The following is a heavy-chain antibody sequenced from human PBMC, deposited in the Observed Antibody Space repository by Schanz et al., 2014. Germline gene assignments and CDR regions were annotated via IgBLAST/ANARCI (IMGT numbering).Heavy chain of an antibody. CDR3: VTEKRMESGTWAKAFDI. Sequence: QVQLVQSGAEVKKPGASVKVSCKVSGYSLNELSMHWVRQAPGQGLEWMGIINPSGGSTSYAQKFRGRVTMTRDTSTSTVYMELSSLRSDDTAMYYCVTEKRMESGTWAKAFDIWGQGTWGTVSS. J-gene: IGHJ3*02. V-gene: IGHV1-46*02. CDR1: GYSLNELS. D-gene: IGHD3-3*01. CDR2: INPSGGST.